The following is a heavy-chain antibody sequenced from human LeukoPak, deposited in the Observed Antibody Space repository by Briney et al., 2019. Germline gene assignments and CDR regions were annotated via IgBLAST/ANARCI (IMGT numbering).Heavy chain of an antibody. CDR2: IHYSGST. Sequence: SETLSLTCAASGGSISSYDWSWIRQPPGKGLEWIGYIHYSGSTNYNPSLKSRVTIAVDTSKNQFSLKLTSVTAADTAVYYCVRAAWDAAAQFQHWGQGTLVTVSS. CDR1: GGSISSYD. CDR3: VRAAWDAAAQFQH. V-gene: IGHV4-59*01. J-gene: IGHJ1*01. D-gene: IGHD6-13*01.